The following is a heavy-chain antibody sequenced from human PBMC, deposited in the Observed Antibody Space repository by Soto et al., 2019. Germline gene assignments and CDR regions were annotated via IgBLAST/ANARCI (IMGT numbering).Heavy chain of an antibody. V-gene: IGHV1-18*01. CDR2: ISSYNGNT. D-gene: IGHD6-6*01. Sequence: GASVKPCWKTSGYTFSRSGISWGRQATGQGLEWMGWISSYNGNTNYAQKLQGRVTMTTDTSTTTAYMELRSLRSDDTAVYYCARDRPTSSIRARDYYYAMDVWGQGTTVTVSS. CDR3: ARDRPTSSIRARDYYYAMDV. CDR1: GYTFSRSG. J-gene: IGHJ6*02.